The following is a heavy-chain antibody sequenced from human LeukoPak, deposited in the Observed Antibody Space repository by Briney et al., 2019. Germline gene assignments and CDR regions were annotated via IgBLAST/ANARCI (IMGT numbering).Heavy chain of an antibody. CDR1: GYSISSGYY. D-gene: IGHD5-18*01. Sequence: SETLSLTCTVSGYSISSGYYWGWIRQPPGKGLEWIGYIYYSGSTNYNPSLKSRVTISVDTSKNQFSLKLSSVTAADTAVYYCARHSPFVDTAMVPDAFDIWGQGTMVTVSS. V-gene: IGHV4-38-2*02. CDR3: ARHSPFVDTAMVPDAFDI. CDR2: IYYSGST. J-gene: IGHJ3*02.